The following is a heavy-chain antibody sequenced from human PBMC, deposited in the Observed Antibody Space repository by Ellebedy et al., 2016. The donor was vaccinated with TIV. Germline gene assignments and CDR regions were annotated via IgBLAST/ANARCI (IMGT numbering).Heavy chain of an antibody. CDR3: AKDSGRSGWYFDL. Sequence: GESLKISCAASGFTFSNYAMNWVRQAPGRGLEWVSGITSSVDSTYYADSVKGRFTISRDNSKNTLNVQMNSLRVEDTAVYYCAKDSGRSGWYFDLWGRGTLVTVSS. CDR1: GFTFSNYA. V-gene: IGHV3-23*01. CDR2: ITSSVDST. J-gene: IGHJ2*01. D-gene: IGHD3-10*01.